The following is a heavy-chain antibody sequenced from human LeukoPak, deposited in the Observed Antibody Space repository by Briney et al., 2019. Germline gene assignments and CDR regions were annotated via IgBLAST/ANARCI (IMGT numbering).Heavy chain of an antibody. CDR2: IYYSGST. D-gene: IGHD3-3*01. CDR1: GGSISSYY. V-gene: IGHV4-59*12. CDR3: ARGRITIFGVAPYGMDV. J-gene: IGHJ6*02. Sequence: SETLSLTCTVSGGSISSYYWSWIRQPPGKGLEWIGYIYYSGSTNYNPSLKSRVTMSVDTSKNQFSLKLSSVTAADTAVYYCARGRITIFGVAPYGMDVWGQGTTVTVSS.